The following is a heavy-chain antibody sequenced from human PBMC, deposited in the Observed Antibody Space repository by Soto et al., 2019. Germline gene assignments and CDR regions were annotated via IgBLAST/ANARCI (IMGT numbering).Heavy chain of an antibody. CDR3: ARAGYYGSGSYYKYYYYYYGMDV. V-gene: IGHV4-59*01. CDR2: IYYSGST. D-gene: IGHD3-10*01. J-gene: IGHJ6*02. CDR1: GGSISSYY. Sequence: SETLSLTCTVSGGSISSYYWSWIRQPPGKGLEWIGYIYYSGSTNYNPSLKSRVTISVDTSRNQFSLKLSSVTAADTAVYYCARAGYYGSGSYYKYYYYYYGMDVWGQGTTVTVSS.